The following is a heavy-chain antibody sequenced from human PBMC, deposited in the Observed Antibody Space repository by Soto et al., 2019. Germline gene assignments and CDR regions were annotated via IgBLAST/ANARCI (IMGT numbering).Heavy chain of an antibody. D-gene: IGHD3-16*01. J-gene: IGHJ6*02. V-gene: IGHV3-11*06. CDR2: ISSSSSYA. CDR3: ARDRQGAYYYYYGMDV. Sequence: SLRLSCAASGFTFSDYYMSWIRQAPGKGLEWVSYISSSSSYANYADSVKGRFTISRDNAKNSLYLQMNSLRAEDTAVYYCARDRQGAYYYYYGMDVWGQGTTVTVSS. CDR1: GFTFSDYY.